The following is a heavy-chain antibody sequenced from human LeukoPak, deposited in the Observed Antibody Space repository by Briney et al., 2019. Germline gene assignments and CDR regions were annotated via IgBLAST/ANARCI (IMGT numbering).Heavy chain of an antibody. CDR2: ISRSGNYI. CDR1: GFTFTSYS. D-gene: IGHD3-22*01. J-gene: IGHJ4*02. V-gene: IGHV3-21*01. Sequence: GGSLRLSCAASGFTFTSYSMNWVRQAPGKGLEWVSSISRSGNYIYYADSVKGRFTISRDNARNSLYLQMNSLRAEDTAVYYCARGGRGTIIIIVVAALDYWGQGTLVTVSS. CDR3: ARGGRGTIIIIVVAALDY.